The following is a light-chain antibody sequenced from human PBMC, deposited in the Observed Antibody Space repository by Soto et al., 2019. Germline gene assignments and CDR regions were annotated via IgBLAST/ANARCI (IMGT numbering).Light chain of an antibody. J-gene: IGLJ1*01. CDR3: QVWDSSSDQV. CDR2: DDS. Sequence: SYELTQPPSVSVAPGQTARITCGGNNIGSKSVHWYQQKPGQAPVLVVYDDSDRPSGILERFSGSNSGNTATLTISRVEAGDEADYYCQVWDSSSDQVFGTGTKVTVL. CDR1: NIGSKS. V-gene: IGLV3-21*02.